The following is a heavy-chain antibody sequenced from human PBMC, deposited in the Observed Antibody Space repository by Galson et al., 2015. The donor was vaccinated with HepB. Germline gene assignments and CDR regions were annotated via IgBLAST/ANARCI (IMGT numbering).Heavy chain of an antibody. J-gene: IGHJ5*02. CDR3: ARGALVGVVGGSQNNWFGP. V-gene: IGHV1-18*04. Sequence: SVKVSCKASGYTFSTYSITWVRQAPGQGLEWMGRISPYNRDTNFARKFQGRVTMTTDTFTSTAYMEHRILRSDDTAVYYCARGALVGVVGGSQNNWFGPWGQGTLVTVSS. CDR1: GYTFSTYS. D-gene: IGHD2-15*01. CDR2: ISPYNRDT.